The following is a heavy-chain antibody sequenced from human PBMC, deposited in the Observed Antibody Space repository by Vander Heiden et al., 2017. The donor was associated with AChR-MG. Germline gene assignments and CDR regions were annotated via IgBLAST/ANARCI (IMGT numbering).Heavy chain of an antibody. CDR3: ARVRRILHEGYYFDY. J-gene: IGHJ4*02. V-gene: IGHV4-59*01. CDR2: IYYSGST. CDR1: GGSISSYY. Sequence: QVQLQESGPGLVKPSATLSLTCTVSGGSISSYYWSWIRQPPGKGLGWIGYIYYSGSTNYNPSLKSRVTISVDTSKNQFSLKLSSVTAADTAVYYCARVRRILHEGYYFDYWGQGTLVTVSS.